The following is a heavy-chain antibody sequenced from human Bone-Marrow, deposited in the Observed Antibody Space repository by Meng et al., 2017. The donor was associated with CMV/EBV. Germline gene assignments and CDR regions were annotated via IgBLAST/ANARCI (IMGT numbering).Heavy chain of an antibody. V-gene: IGHV3-30*02. Sequence: GESLKISCAASGFTFSSYGMHWVRQAPGKGPEWVAFIRYDGSNKYYADSVKGRFTISRDNAKNSAHLQMNNLRVEDTAVYYCARDKSGAMDVWGQGTPVTVSS. J-gene: IGHJ6*02. CDR3: ARDKSGAMDV. CDR2: IRYDGSNK. CDR1: GFTFSSYG.